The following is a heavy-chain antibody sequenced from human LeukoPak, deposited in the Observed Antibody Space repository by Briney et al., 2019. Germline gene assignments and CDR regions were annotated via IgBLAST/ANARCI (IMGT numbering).Heavy chain of an antibody. J-gene: IGHJ5*01. Sequence: GASLRLSCAASRFTFSTYWMHWVRQAPGKGLVWVSRINSDGSSTGYADSVKGRFTISRDNAKNTLYLQMNCLRAEDTALYYCARGGPLGDTNRFDFWGQGILVTVSS. CDR3: ARGGPLGDTNRFDF. CDR2: INSDGSST. D-gene: IGHD2-21*01. V-gene: IGHV3-74*01. CDR1: RFTFSTYW.